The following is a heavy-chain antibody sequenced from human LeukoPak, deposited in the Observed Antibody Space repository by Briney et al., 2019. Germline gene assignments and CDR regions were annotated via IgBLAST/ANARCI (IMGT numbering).Heavy chain of an antibody. V-gene: IGHV3-7*01. CDR3: ARYCSSTNCHDAFDI. CDR1: GFTFSIYW. Sequence: GGSLSLSCAASGFTFSIYWVSWARQATGEGLEWVTNINQDGSEKYYVDSVKGRFTISRDNAKNSLYLQMSSLRAEDTALYYCARYCSSTNCHDAFDIWGQGTMVTVSS. J-gene: IGHJ3*02. D-gene: IGHD2-2*01. CDR2: INQDGSEK.